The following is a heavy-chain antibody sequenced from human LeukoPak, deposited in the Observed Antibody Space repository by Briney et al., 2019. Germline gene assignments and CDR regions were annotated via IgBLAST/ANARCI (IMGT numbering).Heavy chain of an antibody. D-gene: IGHD3-3*01. V-gene: IGHV4-59*01. CDR3: ASISFWSGYYSFDY. CDR2: IYYSGST. Sequence: SETLPLTCTVSGGSISSYYWSWIRQPPGKGLEWIGYIYYSGSTNYNPSLKSRVTISVDTSKNQFSLKLSSVTAADTAVYYCASISFWSGYYSFDYWGQGTLVTVSS. J-gene: IGHJ4*02. CDR1: GGSISSYY.